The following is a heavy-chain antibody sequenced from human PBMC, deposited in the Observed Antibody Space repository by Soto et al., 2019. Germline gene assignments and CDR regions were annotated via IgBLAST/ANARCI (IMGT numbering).Heavy chain of an antibody. Sequence: SETLSLTCAVYGGSFSGYYWSWIRQPPGKGLEWIGEINHSGSTNYNPSLKSRVTISVDTSKNQFSLKLSSVTAADTAVYYCARSTTYYYGSGSYYKALSKVYYYYYGMDVWGQGTTVTVSS. CDR1: GGSFSGYY. D-gene: IGHD3-10*01. CDR3: ARSTTYYYGSGSYYKALSKVYYYYYGMDV. V-gene: IGHV4-34*01. J-gene: IGHJ6*02. CDR2: INHSGST.